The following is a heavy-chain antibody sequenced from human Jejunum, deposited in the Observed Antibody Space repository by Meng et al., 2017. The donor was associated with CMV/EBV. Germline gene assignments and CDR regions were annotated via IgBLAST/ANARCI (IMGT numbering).Heavy chain of an antibody. D-gene: IGHD3-10*01. J-gene: IGHJ5*02. CDR3: ARQDYFGSGTYHHWFDP. CDR2: ILPSNSDT. CDR1: LNNDG. V-gene: IGHV5-51*01. Sequence: LNNDGIGWVRQLPGKGLEWMGIILPSNSDTRYSPSFKGQVTMSADKSSNTAYLEWSSLQASDSGMYYCARQDYFGSGTYHHWFDPWGPGTLVTVSS.